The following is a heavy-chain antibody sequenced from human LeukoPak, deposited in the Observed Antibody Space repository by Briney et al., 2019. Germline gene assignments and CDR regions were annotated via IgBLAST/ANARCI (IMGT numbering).Heavy chain of an antibody. CDR2: ISYDGSNK. V-gene: IGHV3-33*05. Sequence: PGRSLRLSCAASGFTFSSCDMHWVRQAPGKGLEWVAVISYDGSNKYYAGSVKGRFTISRDNSKSTLYLQMNSLRAEDTAVYYCARVRPGSNYVDFDYWGQGTLVTVSS. J-gene: IGHJ4*02. CDR1: GFTFSSCD. CDR3: ARVRPGSNYVDFDY. D-gene: IGHD4-11*01.